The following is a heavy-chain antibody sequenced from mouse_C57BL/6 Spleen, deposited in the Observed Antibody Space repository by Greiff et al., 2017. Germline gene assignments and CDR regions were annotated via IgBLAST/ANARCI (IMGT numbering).Heavy chain of an antibody. V-gene: IGHV10-3*01. Sequence: EVKLVESGGGLVQPKGSLKLSCAASGFTFNTYAMHWVRQAPGKGLEWVARIRSKSSNYATYYAESVKCRFTISRDDSKSMLHLQMNNLKTEDTDMYYCVREDGGSYRYFDVWGTGTTVTVSS. CDR3: VREDGGSYRYFDV. CDR1: GFTFNTYA. CDR2: IRSKSSNYAT. J-gene: IGHJ1*03. D-gene: IGHD1-1*02.